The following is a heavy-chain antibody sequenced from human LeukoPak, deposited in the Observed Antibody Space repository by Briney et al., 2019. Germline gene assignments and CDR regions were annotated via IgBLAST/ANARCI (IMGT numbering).Heavy chain of an antibody. Sequence: GGSLRLSCAVSGFTVSGNYMSWVRQAPGKGLEWVSLIYSGGTTYYADSVKGRFTISRDNSKNTVFLQMNSLRAEDTAVYYCAKDRDPLSSSGWPWAYFDYWGQGIMVIVSS. V-gene: IGHV3-53*01. J-gene: IGHJ4*02. CDR1: GFTVSGNY. CDR3: AKDRDPLSSSGWPWAYFDY. CDR2: IYSGGTT. D-gene: IGHD6-19*01.